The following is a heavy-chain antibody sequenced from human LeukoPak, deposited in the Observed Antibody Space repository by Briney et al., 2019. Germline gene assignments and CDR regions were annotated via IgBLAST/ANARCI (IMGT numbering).Heavy chain of an antibody. J-gene: IGHJ4*02. CDR3: ARKYDLTGHFDC. V-gene: IGHV3-66*01. CDR1: GFTVSSNY. CDR2: IYSGGST. D-gene: IGHD3-9*01. Sequence: GGSLRLSCAASGFTVSSNYMSWVRQAPGKGLEWVSVIYSGGSTYYADSVKGRFTISRDNSKNTLYLQMNSLRAEDTAVYYCARKYDLTGHFDCWGQGTLVTVSS.